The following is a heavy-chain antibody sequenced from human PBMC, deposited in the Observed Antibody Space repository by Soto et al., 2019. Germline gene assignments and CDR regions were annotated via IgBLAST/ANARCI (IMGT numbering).Heavy chain of an antibody. CDR3: ARARYYDFWSGYPKKVPYYFDY. CDR1: GFTVSSNY. CDR2: IYSGGST. Sequence: GGSLRLSCAASGFTVSSNYVSWVRQAPGKGLEWVSVIYSGGSTYYADSVKGRFTISRDNSKNTLYLQMNSLRAEDTAVYYCARARYYDFWSGYPKKVPYYFDYWGQGTLVTVSS. V-gene: IGHV3-66*01. D-gene: IGHD3-3*01. J-gene: IGHJ4*02.